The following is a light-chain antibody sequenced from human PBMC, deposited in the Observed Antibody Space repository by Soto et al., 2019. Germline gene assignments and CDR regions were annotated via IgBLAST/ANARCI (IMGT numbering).Light chain of an antibody. V-gene: IGLV2-11*01. Sequence: QSVLTQPRSVSGSPGPSVTLSCTGNNSDVGGYNYVSWYQQHPGKAPKLMIYDVSKRPSGVPDRFSGSKSGNTASLTISGLQAEDEADYYCCSYAGSYGVFGTGTKVTVL. CDR3: CSYAGSYGV. CDR1: NSDVGGYNY. J-gene: IGLJ1*01. CDR2: DVS.